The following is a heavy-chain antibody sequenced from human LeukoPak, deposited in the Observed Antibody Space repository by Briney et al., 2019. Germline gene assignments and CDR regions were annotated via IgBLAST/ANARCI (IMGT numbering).Heavy chain of an antibody. CDR1: GFTFSSYW. V-gene: IGHV3-7*01. CDR2: IKQDGSEK. CDR3: ANDYYDSSGYKTGFDY. Sequence: GGSLRLSCAASGFTFSSYWMSWVRQAPGKGLEWVANIKQDGSEKYYVDSVKGRFTISRDNSKNTLYLQMNSLRAEDTAVYYCANDYYDSSGYKTGFDYWGQGTLVTVSS. J-gene: IGHJ4*02. D-gene: IGHD3-22*01.